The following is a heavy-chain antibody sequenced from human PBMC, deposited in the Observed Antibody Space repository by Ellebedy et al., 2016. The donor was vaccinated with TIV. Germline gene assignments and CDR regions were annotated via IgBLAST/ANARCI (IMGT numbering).Heavy chain of an antibody. CDR3: ARAESGGYAWDY. V-gene: IGHV1-69*13. CDR2: IVPIFRTQ. J-gene: IGHJ4*02. D-gene: IGHD5-12*01. CDR1: GYTFTSYY. Sequence: AASVKVSCKASGYTFTSYYIHWMRQAPGQGLEWMGGIVPIFRTQNYAQKFQGRVTITADESTSTAYMELSSLRSEDTAVYFCARAESGGYAWDYWGQGTLVTVSS.